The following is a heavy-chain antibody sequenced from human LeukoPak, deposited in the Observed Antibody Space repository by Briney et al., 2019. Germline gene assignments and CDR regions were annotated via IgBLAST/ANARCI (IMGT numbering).Heavy chain of an antibody. D-gene: IGHD3-22*01. Sequence: GGSLRLSCAASGFTFSSYEMNWVRQAPGKGLEWVSYISSSGSTIYYADSVKGRFTISRDNAKNSLYLQMNSLRAEDTAVYYCARGEYYYDSSGYSYYFDYWGQGTLVTVSS. CDR1: GFTFSSYE. CDR2: ISSSGSTI. J-gene: IGHJ4*02. V-gene: IGHV3-48*03. CDR3: ARGEYYYDSSGYSYYFDY.